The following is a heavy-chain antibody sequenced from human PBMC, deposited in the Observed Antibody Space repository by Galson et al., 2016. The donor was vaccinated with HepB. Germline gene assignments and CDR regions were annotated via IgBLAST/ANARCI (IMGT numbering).Heavy chain of an antibody. CDR1: GFTFTTYA. D-gene: IGHD1-26*01. Sequence: SLRLSCAASGFTFTTYAMTWVRQAPGKGLEWVSHISGSGGTTYYADSVKGRLTISRDNSKNTLYLQMNSLRVEETAVYYWAKSQGWAADLDYWGQGTLVTVSS. V-gene: IGHV3-23*01. J-gene: IGHJ4*02. CDR2: ISGSGGTT. CDR3: AKSQGWAADLDY.